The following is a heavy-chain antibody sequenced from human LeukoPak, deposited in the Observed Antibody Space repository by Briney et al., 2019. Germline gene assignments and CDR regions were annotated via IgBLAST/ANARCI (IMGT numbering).Heavy chain of an antibody. J-gene: IGHJ4*02. D-gene: IGHD5-12*01. CDR2: IYYSGST. V-gene: IGHV4-59*08. Sequence: SETLSLTCTVSGGSISSYYWSWIRQPPGKGLEWIGYIYYSGSTNYNPSLKSRVTISVDTSKNQFSLKLRSVIVADTAVYYCAKTRGYSGYDCSDYWGQGTLVTVSS. CDR1: GGSISSYY. CDR3: AKTRGYSGYDCSDY.